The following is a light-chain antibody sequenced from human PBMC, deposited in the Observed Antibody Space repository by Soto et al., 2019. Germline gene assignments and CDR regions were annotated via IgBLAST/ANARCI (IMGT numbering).Light chain of an antibody. V-gene: IGKV3-11*01. Sequence: EIVLTQSPATLSLSLGERATLSCRASQSVSSYLAWYQQKPGQAPRLLIYDASNRATGIPARFSGSGSGTDFTLTISSLEPEDFAVYYCQQRSNWPRTFGGGTKVDI. CDR2: DAS. CDR3: QQRSNWPRT. J-gene: IGKJ4*01. CDR1: QSVSSY.